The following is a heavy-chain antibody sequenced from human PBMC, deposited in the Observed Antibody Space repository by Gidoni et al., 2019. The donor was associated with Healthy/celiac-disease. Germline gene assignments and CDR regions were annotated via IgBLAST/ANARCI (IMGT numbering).Heavy chain of an antibody. V-gene: IGHV4-34*01. J-gene: IGHJ6*03. CDR2: INHSGST. CDR3: ARGPSIAARIHYYYMDV. D-gene: IGHD6-6*01. CDR1: GGSFSGYY. Sequence: QVQLQQWGAGLLKPSETLSLTCAVYGGSFSGYYWSWIRQPPGKGLEWIGEINHSGSTNYNPSLKSRVTISVDTSKNQFSLKLSSVTAADTAVYYCARGPSIAARIHYYYMDVWGKGTTVTVSS.